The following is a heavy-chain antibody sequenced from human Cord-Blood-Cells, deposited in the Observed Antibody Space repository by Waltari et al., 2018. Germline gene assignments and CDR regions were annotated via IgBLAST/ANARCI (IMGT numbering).Heavy chain of an antibody. D-gene: IGHD7-27*01. CDR3: ARGTGDYYYYYGMDV. CDR2: ISSSSSHI. CDR1: GFTFSSYS. J-gene: IGHJ6*02. Sequence: EVQLVESGGGLVKPGGSLRLSCAASGFTFSSYSMNWVRKAPGKGLEWVSSISSSSSHIYYEDSVKGRFTISRDNAKNSLYLQMNSLRAEDTAVYYCARGTGDYYYYYGMDVWGQGTTVTVSS. V-gene: IGHV3-21*01.